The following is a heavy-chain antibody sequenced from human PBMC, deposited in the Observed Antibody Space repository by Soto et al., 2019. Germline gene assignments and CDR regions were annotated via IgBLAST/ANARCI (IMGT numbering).Heavy chain of an antibody. CDR2: TKNKAASYAT. CDR1: GFTFSDSY. J-gene: IGHJ4*02. V-gene: IGHV3-72*01. Sequence: PGGSLRLSCSTSGFTFSDSYIDWVRQAPGKGLEWVGRTKNKAASYATEYAASVKGRFSISRDHSQNSLYLQMNSLKIDDTAVYYCTAWGWGSDFGAAWGQGT. D-gene: IGHD3-10*01. CDR3: TAWGWGSDFGAA.